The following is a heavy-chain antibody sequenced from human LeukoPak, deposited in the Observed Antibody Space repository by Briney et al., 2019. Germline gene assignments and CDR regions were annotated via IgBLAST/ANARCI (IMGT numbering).Heavy chain of an antibody. CDR3: ARRFVIAAANDY. J-gene: IGHJ4*02. D-gene: IGHD6-13*01. CDR2: ISSSSSYI. V-gene: IGHV3-21*01. CDR1: GFTFSSYS. Sequence: GGSLRLSCAASGFTFSSYSMNWARQAPGKGLEWVSSISSSSSYIYYADSVKGRFTISRDNAKNSLYLQMNSLRAEDTAVYYCARRFVIAAANDYWGQGTLVTVSS.